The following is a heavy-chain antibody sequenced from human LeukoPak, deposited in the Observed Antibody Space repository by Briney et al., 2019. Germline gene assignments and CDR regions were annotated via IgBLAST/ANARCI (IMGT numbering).Heavy chain of an antibody. CDR3: AKDRAAAGTDWFDP. V-gene: IGHV3-11*04. Sequence: GGSLRLSCAASGFTFSDYYMSWIRQAPGKGLEWVSYISSSGSTIYYADSVKGRFTISRDNAKNSLYLQMNSLRAEDTAVYYCAKDRAAAGTDWFDPWGQGTLVTVSS. CDR2: ISSSGSTI. D-gene: IGHD6-13*01. J-gene: IGHJ5*02. CDR1: GFTFSDYY.